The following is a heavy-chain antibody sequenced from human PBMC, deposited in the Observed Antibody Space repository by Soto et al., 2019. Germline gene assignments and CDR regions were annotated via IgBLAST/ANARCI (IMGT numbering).Heavy chain of an antibody. V-gene: IGHV1-18*01. CDR2: VSAYNGER. CDR1: GYTFTNYG. CDR3: SRGTSIPASGDY. D-gene: IGHD6-6*01. J-gene: IGHJ4*01. Sequence: QVQLVQSGAEVKKPGASVKVSCKASGYTFTNYGISWVRQAPGQGLEWLGWVSAYNGERRYAQRVQARVIMTTDTCMTTAYMELRSLRSDDTAVYYCSRGTSIPASGDYWGQGTLVTVSS.